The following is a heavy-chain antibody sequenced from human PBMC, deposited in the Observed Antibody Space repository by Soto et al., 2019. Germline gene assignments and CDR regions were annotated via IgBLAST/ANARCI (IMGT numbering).Heavy chain of an antibody. J-gene: IGHJ4*02. CDR1: GGSINTDSW. D-gene: IGHD6-6*01. CDR2: IHRSRGT. CDR3: ASREEARPF. V-gene: IGHV4-4*02. Sequence: QVQLQESGPGLVSPLGTLSLTCAVSGGSINTDSWWTWVRQPPGKGLEWIGEIHRSRGTNYNSSLKSRVTISIDRSTNHFSLRLYSVTAADTAVDYCASREEARPFWGQGTLVTVSS.